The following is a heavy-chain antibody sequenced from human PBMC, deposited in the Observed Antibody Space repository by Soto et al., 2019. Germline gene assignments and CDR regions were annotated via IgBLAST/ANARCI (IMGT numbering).Heavy chain of an antibody. V-gene: IGHV3-30*18. CDR3: TKKSYITGWQITETPFDY. Sequence: GGSLRLSCATSGFAFRSYGMHWVRQAPGKGLEWVAFASYDGINEYYADSVKGRFTISRDSSKNTLYLQMNNLKAEDTAVYYCTKKSYITGWQITETPFDYAGQGPLVTVSS. J-gene: IGHJ4*02. D-gene: IGHD1-20*01. CDR2: ASYDGINE. CDR1: GFAFRSYG.